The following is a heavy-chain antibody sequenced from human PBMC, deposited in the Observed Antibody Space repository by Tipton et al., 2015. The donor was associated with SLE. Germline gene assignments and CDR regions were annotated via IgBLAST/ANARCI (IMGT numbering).Heavy chain of an antibody. V-gene: IGHV4-4*07. CDR2: MYGSGSP. Sequence: TLSLTSTVSGDSPSTNYWNWIRGPAGKGLEWIGRMYGSGSPTHYNPSLESRVTMSVDTSQKQFSLKLTSVTAADTAVYYCARIRPGHGDPFDFWGQGALVTVSS. D-gene: IGHD3-3*01. CDR1: GDSPSTNY. J-gene: IGHJ4*02. CDR3: ARIRPGHGDPFDF.